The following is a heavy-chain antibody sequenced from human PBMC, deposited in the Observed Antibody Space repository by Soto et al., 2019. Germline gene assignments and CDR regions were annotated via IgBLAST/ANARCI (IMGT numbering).Heavy chain of an antibody. D-gene: IGHD5-12*01. CDR3: ARSPRGYSGYDLKGGSDY. CDR1: GYTFTSYG. V-gene: IGHV1-18*01. J-gene: IGHJ4*02. CDR2: ISAYNGNT. Sequence: GASVKVSCKASGYTFTSYGISWVRQAPGQGLEWMGWISAYNGNTNYAQKLQGRVTMTTDTSTSTAYMELRSLRSDDTAVYYCARSPRGYSGYDLKGGSDYWGQGTLVTVYS.